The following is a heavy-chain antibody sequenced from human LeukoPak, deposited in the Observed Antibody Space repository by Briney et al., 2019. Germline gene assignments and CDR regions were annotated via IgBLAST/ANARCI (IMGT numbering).Heavy chain of an antibody. CDR3: ARGRGY. V-gene: IGHV4-34*01. CDR1: GGSFSGYY. J-gene: IGHJ4*02. Sequence: PSETLSLTCAVYGGSFSGYYWSWIRQPPGQGLEWIGEINHSGSTNYNPSLKSRVTISVDTSKNQFSLKLSSVTAADTAVYYCARGRGYWGQGTLVTVSS. CDR2: INHSGST.